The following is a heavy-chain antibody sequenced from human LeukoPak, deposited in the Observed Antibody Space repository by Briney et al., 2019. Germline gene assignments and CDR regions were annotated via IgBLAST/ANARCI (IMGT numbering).Heavy chain of an antibody. CDR2: ISGSGGST. J-gene: IGHJ4*02. D-gene: IGHD3-10*01. CDR1: GFTVTSNY. V-gene: IGHV3-23*01. Sequence: PGGSLRLSCEVSGFTVTSNYMSWVRQAPGKGLEWVSAISGSGGSTYYADSVKGRFTISRDNSKNTLYLQMNSLRAEDTAVYYCAKDRHYYGSGSYRGYYFDYWGQGTLVTVSS. CDR3: AKDRHYYGSGSYRGYYFDY.